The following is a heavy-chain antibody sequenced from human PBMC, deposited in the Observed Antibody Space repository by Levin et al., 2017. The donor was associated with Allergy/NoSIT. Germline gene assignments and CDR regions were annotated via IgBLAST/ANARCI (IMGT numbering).Heavy chain of an antibody. D-gene: IGHD3-16*02. CDR3: ARDRGPVIYGH. V-gene: IGHV4-31*03. Sequence: LRLSCTVSGGSISSGGYYWSWIRQHPGKGLEWIGYIYYSGSTYYNPSLKSRVTISVDTSKNQFSLKLSSVTAADTAVYYCARDRGPVIYGHWGQGTLVTVSS. J-gene: IGHJ4*02. CDR2: IYYSGST. CDR1: GGSISSGGYY.